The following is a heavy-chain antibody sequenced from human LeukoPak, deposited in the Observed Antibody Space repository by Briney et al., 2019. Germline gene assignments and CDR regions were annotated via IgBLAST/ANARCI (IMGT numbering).Heavy chain of an antibody. CDR2: INQSGSP. V-gene: IGHV4-34*01. J-gene: IGHJ4*02. D-gene: IGHD3-22*01. CDR1: GGSFSGYY. Sequence: SETLSLTCAVYGGSFSGYYWSWIRQPPGNGLEWIGEINQSGSPNYNPSLKSRITISVDTSKNQFSLKLRSVTAADTAVFYCARVIGDVSGYYVDYWGQGALVTVSS. CDR3: ARVIGDVSGYYVDY.